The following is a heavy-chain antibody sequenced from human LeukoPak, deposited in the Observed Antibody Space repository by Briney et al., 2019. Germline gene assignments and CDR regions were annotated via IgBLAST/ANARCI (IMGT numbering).Heavy chain of an antibody. J-gene: IGHJ5*02. D-gene: IGHD2-2*01. Sequence: ASVKVSCKASGYTFTSYGVSWVRQAPGQGLEWMGWISAYNGNTNYAQKLQGRVTMTTDTSTSTAYMELRSLRSDDTAVYYCARDLYCSSTSCPLGWWSDPWGQGTLVTVSS. V-gene: IGHV1-18*01. CDR3: ARDLYCSSTSCPLGWWSDP. CDR1: GYTFTSYG. CDR2: ISAYNGNT.